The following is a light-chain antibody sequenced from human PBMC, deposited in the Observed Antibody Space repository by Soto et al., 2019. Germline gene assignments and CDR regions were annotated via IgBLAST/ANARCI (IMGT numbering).Light chain of an antibody. Sequence: EIVMTQSPDTLSVSPGERATLSCRASQSVSIDLAWYQQTPGQAPRLLIYDAYNRATGIPPRFSGSGSGTDFTLTISSLEPEDSAVYYCQQRHMWPITFGQGTRLEI. CDR1: QSVSID. V-gene: IGKV3-11*01. CDR3: QQRHMWPIT. CDR2: DAY. J-gene: IGKJ5*01.